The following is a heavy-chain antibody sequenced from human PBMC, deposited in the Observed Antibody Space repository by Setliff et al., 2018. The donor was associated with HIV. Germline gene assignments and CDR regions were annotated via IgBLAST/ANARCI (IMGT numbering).Heavy chain of an antibody. Sequence: ASVTVSCQTSGYTFVSSPIHWARQATGQGLEWRGWINPNSGDTGLAPKFQGRVTLTSNTSISTAYMQLSSLTAEDTAVDYCARATPSIVAAGDYYHFYMDVLGTGSTVTVSS. CDR1: GYTFVSSP. CDR3: ARATPSIVAAGDYYHFYMDV. J-gene: IGHJ6*03. V-gene: IGHV1-8*02. CDR2: INPNSGDT. D-gene: IGHD6-13*01.